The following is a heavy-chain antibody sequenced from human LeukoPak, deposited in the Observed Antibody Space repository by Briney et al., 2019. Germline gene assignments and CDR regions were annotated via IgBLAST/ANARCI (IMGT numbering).Heavy chain of an antibody. Sequence: ASVKVSCKASGYTFTSYGISWVRQAPGQGLEWMGWISAYNGNTNYAQKVQGRVTMTTDTSTSTAYMELRRLRSDDTAVYYCARDSASSYGDYRRFDYWGQGTLVTVSS. V-gene: IGHV1-18*01. CDR1: GYTFTSYG. J-gene: IGHJ4*02. CDR2: ISAYNGNT. D-gene: IGHD4-17*01. CDR3: ARDSASSYGDYRRFDY.